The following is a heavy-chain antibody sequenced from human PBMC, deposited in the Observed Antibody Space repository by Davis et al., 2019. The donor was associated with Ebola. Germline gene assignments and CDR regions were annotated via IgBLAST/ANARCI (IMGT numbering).Heavy chain of an antibody. D-gene: IGHD1-26*01. CDR3: ARTSIVGTTKTACDI. V-gene: IGHV1-18*01. CDR1: GYSLKNYA. J-gene: IGHJ3*02. CDR2: ISAYNGNT. Sequence: ASVPVSCQASGYSLKNYAISWVRQAPGQGLAWMGWISAYNGNTNYAQKLQGRVTMTTDTSTGTAYLDLRSLRSDDRGVYFCARTSIVGTTKTACDIWGQGTLVTVSS.